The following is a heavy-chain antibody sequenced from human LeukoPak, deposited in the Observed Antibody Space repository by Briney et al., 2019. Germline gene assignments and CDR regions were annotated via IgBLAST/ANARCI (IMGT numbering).Heavy chain of an antibody. Sequence: PSETLSLTCTVSGGSISSYYWSWIRQPRGKGLEWIGYIYYSGSTNYNPPLKSRVTISVDTSKNQFSLKLSSVTAADTAVYYCARVSSSWLGVGAFDIWGQGTMVTVSS. CDR2: IYYSGST. CDR3: ARVSSSWLGVGAFDI. J-gene: IGHJ3*02. D-gene: IGHD6-13*01. V-gene: IGHV4-59*01. CDR1: GGSISSYY.